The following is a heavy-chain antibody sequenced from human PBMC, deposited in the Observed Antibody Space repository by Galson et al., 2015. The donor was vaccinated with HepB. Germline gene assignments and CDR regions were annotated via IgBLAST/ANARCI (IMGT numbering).Heavy chain of an antibody. V-gene: IGHV3-11*06. CDR2: ISGSSTYT. Sequence: SLRLSCAASGFTFSDYYMSWIRQAPGKGLEWVSYISGSSTYTNYADSVKGRFTISRDNAKNSLFLQMDSLRADDTAVYYCARDRGRRMTLGIGSRFGPWGQGTLVTASS. CDR3: ARDRGRRMTLGIGSRFGP. D-gene: IGHD6-13*01. CDR1: GFTFSDYY. J-gene: IGHJ5*02.